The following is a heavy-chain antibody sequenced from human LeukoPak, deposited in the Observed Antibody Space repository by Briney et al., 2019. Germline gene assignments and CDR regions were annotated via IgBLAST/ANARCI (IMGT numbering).Heavy chain of an antibody. J-gene: IGHJ4*02. CDR2: ISDSGGST. CDR1: GFAFRNNA. V-gene: IGHV3-23*01. Sequence: GGSLRLSCVASGFAFRNNAMSWVRQAPGKGLEWVSLISDSGGSTNYADSVKGRFTISRDNSKNALYLQTNTLRAEDTAIYYCASSCGSSAYYPFDYWGQGTLVTVFS. D-gene: IGHD3-22*01. CDR3: ASSCGSSAYYPFDY.